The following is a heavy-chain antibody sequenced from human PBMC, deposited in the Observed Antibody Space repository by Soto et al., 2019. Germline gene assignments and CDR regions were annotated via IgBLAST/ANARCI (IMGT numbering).Heavy chain of an antibody. V-gene: IGHV4-31*03. CDR1: GDSIGGVGY. J-gene: IGHJ5*02. CDR3: ARSGVTGIVIPSHWFDP. D-gene: IGHD2-21*02. Sequence: SETLSLTCIVSGDSIGGVGYWSWIRQFPGRGLEWIGCISSSGSTYYNPALNNRISLSLDTSQNQFSLKLLSVTAADTAIYYCARSGVTGIVIPSHWFDPWGQGTLVTVSS. CDR2: ISSSGST.